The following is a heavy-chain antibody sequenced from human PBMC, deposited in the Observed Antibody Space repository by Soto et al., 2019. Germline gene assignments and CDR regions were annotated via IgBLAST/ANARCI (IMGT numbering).Heavy chain of an antibody. V-gene: IGHV4-31*03. CDR1: GGSISSGGYY. J-gene: IGHJ6*02. Sequence: QVQLQESGPGLVKPSQTLSLTCTVSGGSISSGGYYWSWIRQHPGKGLEWIGYIYYSGSTYYNPSPKGRVTISGDSSKNQFSLKLSSVTAADTAVYYCARHPCYGDYDGGMDVWGQGTTVTVSS. D-gene: IGHD4-17*01. CDR2: IYYSGST. CDR3: ARHPCYGDYDGGMDV.